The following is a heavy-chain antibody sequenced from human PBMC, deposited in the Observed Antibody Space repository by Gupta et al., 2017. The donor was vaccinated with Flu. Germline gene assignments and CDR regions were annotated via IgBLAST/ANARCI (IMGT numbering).Heavy chain of an antibody. CDR3: ARDEAYCGGDCYSDTDTPSVDY. Sequence: VQLVEPGGGLVKPGGSLRLACAASGFTFLSYSLNWVRQAPGQGLQWVSSISSSSSYIYYADSVKGRFTISRDNAKNSLYLQMNSLRAEDTAVYYCARDEAYCGGDCYSDTDTPSVDYWGQGTLVTVSS. CDR2: ISSSSSYI. CDR1: GFTFLSYS. V-gene: IGHV3-21*01. J-gene: IGHJ4*02. D-gene: IGHD2-21*02.